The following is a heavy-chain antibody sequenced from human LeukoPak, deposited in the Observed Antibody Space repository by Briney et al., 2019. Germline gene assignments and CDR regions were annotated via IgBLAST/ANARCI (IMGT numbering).Heavy chain of an antibody. J-gene: IGHJ5*02. CDR1: GYTFTGDY. Sequence: ASVKVSCKPSGYTFTGDYMHWVRPAPGQGLEWMGWINPNSVGTNYAQKFQGRVTMTRDTSISTAYMELSRLRSDDTAVYYCARDTFTMVRGVIPHNWFDPWGQGTLVTVSS. CDR2: INPNSVGT. CDR3: ARDTFTMVRGVIPHNWFDP. D-gene: IGHD3-10*01. V-gene: IGHV1-2*02.